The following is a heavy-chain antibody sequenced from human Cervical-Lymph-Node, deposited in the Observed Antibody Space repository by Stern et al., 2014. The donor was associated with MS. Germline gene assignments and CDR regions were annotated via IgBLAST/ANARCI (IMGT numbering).Heavy chain of an antibody. V-gene: IGHV2-70*04. CDR3: ARMTPKSGATNFDY. CDR1: GFSLNSPRMR. J-gene: IGHJ4*02. CDR2: IDWDDDE. Sequence: QVTLRESGPALVKPTQTLTMTCTFSGFSLNSPRMRVNWLRHPPGKGLEWLARIDWDDDEFYSTSLRTRLAVSKDTSKNQVVLTMTNMDPVDTATYFCARMTPKSGATNFDYWGPGMLVTVSS. D-gene: IGHD1-26*01.